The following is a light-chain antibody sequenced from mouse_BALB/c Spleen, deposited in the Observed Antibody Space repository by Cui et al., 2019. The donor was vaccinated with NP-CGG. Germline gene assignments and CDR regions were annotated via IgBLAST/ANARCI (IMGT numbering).Light chain of an antibody. CDR1: TGAVTTSNY. CDR2: GTN. Sequence: VVTQEYLHTTSPGETVTLTCRSSTGAVTTSNYANWVQEKPDHLFTGLIGGTNNRAPGVPARFSGSLIGDKAALTITGAQTEDEAIYFCALWYSNHWVFGGGTKLTVL. CDR3: ALWYSNHWV. V-gene: IGLV1*01. J-gene: IGLJ1*01.